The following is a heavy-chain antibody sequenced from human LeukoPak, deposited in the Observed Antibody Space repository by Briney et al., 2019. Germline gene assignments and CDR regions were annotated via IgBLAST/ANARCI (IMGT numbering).Heavy chain of an antibody. J-gene: IGHJ4*02. V-gene: IGHV3-23*01. CDR3: AKDLIGYDSSGPEYYFDY. Sequence: GGSLRLSCAASGFTFSSYAMSWVRQAPGKGLEWVSAISGSGGSTYYADSVKGRFTISRDNSKNTLYLQMNSLRAEDTAVYYCAKDLIGYDSSGPEYYFDYWGQGTLVTVSS. CDR1: GFTFSSYA. CDR2: ISGSGGST. D-gene: IGHD3-22*01.